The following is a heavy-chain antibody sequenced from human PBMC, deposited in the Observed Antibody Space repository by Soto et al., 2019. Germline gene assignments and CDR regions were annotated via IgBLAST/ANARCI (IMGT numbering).Heavy chain of an antibody. J-gene: IGHJ4*02. V-gene: IGHV3-33*01. CDR1: GFTVSSYG. CDR2: IWYDGSNK. D-gene: IGHD3-3*01. Sequence: GGSLRLSCAASGFTVSSYGMHGVRQAPGKGLEWVAVIWYDGSNKYYADSVKGRFTISRDNSKNTLYLQMNSLRAEDTAVYYCARDYRFGGVISPKSYIGYWGQGTLVTVSS. CDR3: ARDYRFGGVISPKSYIGY.